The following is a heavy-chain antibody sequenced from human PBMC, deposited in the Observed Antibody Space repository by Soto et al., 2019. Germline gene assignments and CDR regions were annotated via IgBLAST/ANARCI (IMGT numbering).Heavy chain of an antibody. J-gene: IGHJ5*02. D-gene: IGHD6-19*01. Sequence: PGGSLRLSCAASGFTFSSYAMSWVRQAPGKGLEWVAAISGGGGSTYYADSVKGRFTISRDNSKNTLYLQMNSLRAEDTAVYYCAKDRQWLADRGNWFGPWGQGTMVTVSS. CDR1: GFTFSSYA. CDR2: ISGGGGST. CDR3: AKDRQWLADRGNWFGP. V-gene: IGHV3-23*01.